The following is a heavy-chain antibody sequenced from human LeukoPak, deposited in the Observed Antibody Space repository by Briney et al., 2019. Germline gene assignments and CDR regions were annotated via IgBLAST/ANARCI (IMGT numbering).Heavy chain of an antibody. D-gene: IGHD2-15*01. CDR3: AKDYCSGGSCYTPRD. Sequence: GGSLRLSCAASGFTFSSYAMSWVRQAPGKGLEWVSAISGGGGSTYYADSVKGRFTISRDNSKNTLYLQMNSLRAEDTAIYYCAKDYCSGGSCYTPRDWGQGTLVTVSS. CDR2: ISGGGGST. J-gene: IGHJ4*02. V-gene: IGHV3-23*01. CDR1: GFTFSSYA.